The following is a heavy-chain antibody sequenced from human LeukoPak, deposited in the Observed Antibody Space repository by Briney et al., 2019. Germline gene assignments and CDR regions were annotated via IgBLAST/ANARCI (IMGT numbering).Heavy chain of an antibody. V-gene: IGHV4-59*01. J-gene: IGHJ3*02. CDR1: GASISSYY. D-gene: IGHD6-13*01. CDR3: ARDFPGIAAAGNAFDI. CDR2: IYYSGST. Sequence: SETLSLTCTVSGASISSYYWTWIRQPPGKGLEWIGYIYYSGSTNYNPSLKSRVTISVDTSKNQFSLKLSSVTAADTAVYYCARDFPGIAAAGNAFDIWGQGTMVTVSS.